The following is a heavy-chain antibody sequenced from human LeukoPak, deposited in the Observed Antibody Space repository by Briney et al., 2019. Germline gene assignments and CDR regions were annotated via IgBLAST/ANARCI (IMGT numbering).Heavy chain of an antibody. J-gene: IGHJ6*02. D-gene: IGHD3-10*01. Sequence: ASVKVSFKASGYTFTSYGISWVRQAPGQGLEWMGWISAYNGNTNYAQKLQGRVTMTTDTSTSTAYMELRSLRSDDTAVYYCARDLPMVRGVRYYYGMDVWGQGTTVTVSS. CDR3: ARDLPMVRGVRYYYGMDV. CDR2: ISAYNGNT. V-gene: IGHV1-18*01. CDR1: GYTFTSYG.